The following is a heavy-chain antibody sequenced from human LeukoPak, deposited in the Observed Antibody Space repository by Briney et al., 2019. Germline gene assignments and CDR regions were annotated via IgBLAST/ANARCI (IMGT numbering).Heavy chain of an antibody. Sequence: SETLSLTCTVSGGSISNYYWNWIRQPPGKGLEWIGSIYYSGSTNYSPSLKSRVTISIDTSKNQFSLKLTSVTAGDTAVYYCARGFADSSGYLLSYFDYWGQGTLVTVSS. CDR3: ARGFADSSGYLLSYFDY. D-gene: IGHD3-22*01. J-gene: IGHJ4*02. CDR2: IYYSGST. V-gene: IGHV4-59*01. CDR1: GGSISNYY.